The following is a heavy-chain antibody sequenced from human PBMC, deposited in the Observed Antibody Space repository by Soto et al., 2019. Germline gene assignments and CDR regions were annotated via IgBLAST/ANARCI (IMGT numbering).Heavy chain of an antibody. J-gene: IGHJ4*02. CDR1: GFTSSSVG. CDR2: IWHDGKNK. CDR3: ARGPWKGEAMDY. V-gene: IGHV3-33*01. Sequence: QVQVVESGGGVVQPGRSLRLSCAASGFTSSSVGMHWVSQAPGKGLAWVAVIWHDGKNKYYADAAKGRFTISRDNSKNTRYLQMDSLRAEDTAVYYCARGPWKGEAMDYWGQGTLVTVSS. D-gene: IGHD1-1*01.